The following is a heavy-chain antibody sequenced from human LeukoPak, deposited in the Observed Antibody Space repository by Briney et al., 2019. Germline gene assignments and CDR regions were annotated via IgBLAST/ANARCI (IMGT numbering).Heavy chain of an antibody. V-gene: IGHV4-4*09. Sequence: SETLSLTCTVSGGSISSYYWSWIRQPPGKGLEWIGYIYTNGSTNYNPSLKSRVTISVDTSKNQFSLKLSSVTAADTAVYYCARRLGDSSGYYAFDIWGQGTMVTVSS. CDR1: GGSISSYY. CDR2: IYTNGST. J-gene: IGHJ3*02. CDR3: ARRLGDSSGYYAFDI. D-gene: IGHD3-22*01.